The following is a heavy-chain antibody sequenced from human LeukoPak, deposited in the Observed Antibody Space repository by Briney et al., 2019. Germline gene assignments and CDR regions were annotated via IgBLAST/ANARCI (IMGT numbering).Heavy chain of an antibody. V-gene: IGHV3-48*01. Sequence: GGSLRLSCAASGFTFSSYSMNWVRQAPGKGLEWVSHITASGTAMFYADSVKGRFTISRDNSKNTLYLQMNSLRAEDTAVYYCARESLRGVSSPLDYWGQGTLVTVSS. CDR3: ARESLRGVSSPLDY. J-gene: IGHJ4*02. CDR1: GFTFSSYS. D-gene: IGHD3-10*01. CDR2: ITASGTAM.